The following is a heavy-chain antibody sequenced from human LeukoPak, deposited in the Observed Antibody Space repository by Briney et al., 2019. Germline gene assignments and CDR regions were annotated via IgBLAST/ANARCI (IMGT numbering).Heavy chain of an antibody. CDR2: VSASGGNT. CDR3: AKGGERWELLEY. V-gene: IGHV3-23*01. Sequence: GGSLRLSCAGSGFTFSSYSMNWVRQAPGKGLEWVSAVSASGGNTYYADSVKGRFIISRDNSKNTLYLEMSSLRAEDTAVYYCAKGGERWELLEYWGQGTLVTVSS. CDR1: GFTFSSYS. D-gene: IGHD1-26*01. J-gene: IGHJ4*02.